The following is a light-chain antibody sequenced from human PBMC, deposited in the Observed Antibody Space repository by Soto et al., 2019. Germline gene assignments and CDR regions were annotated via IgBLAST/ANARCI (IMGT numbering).Light chain of an antibody. CDR2: DTS. Sequence: EIVLTQSPATLSLSPWERATLSCRTSQTIRGLLNWYQQRLGQAPRLLIYDTSNRATDIPARFSGSGSGTDFILTISSLDPEDFGVYFCQQRHNWPITFGQGTRLDIK. CDR3: QQRHNWPIT. J-gene: IGKJ5*01. V-gene: IGKV3-11*01. CDR1: QTIRGL.